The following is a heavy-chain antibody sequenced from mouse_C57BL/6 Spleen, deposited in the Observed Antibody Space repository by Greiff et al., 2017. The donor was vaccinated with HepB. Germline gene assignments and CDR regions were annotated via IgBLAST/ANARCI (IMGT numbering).Heavy chain of an antibody. J-gene: IGHJ4*01. V-gene: IGHV1-64*01. CDR1: GYTFTSYW. CDR2: IHPNSGST. Sequence: VQLQQPGAELVKPGASVKLSCKASGYTFTSYWMHWVKQRPGQGLEWIGMIHPNSGSTNYNEKFKSKATLTVDKSASTAYMQLSSLTSEDSAVYYCARSLHYYGSSFYAMDYWGQGTSVTVSS. D-gene: IGHD1-1*01. CDR3: ARSLHYYGSSFYAMDY.